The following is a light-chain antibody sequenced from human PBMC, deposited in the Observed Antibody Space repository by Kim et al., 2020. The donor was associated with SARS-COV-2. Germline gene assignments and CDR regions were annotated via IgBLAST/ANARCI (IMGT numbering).Light chain of an antibody. CDR2: AAS. CDR1: QGISSY. J-gene: IGKJ4*01. Sequence: AIRMTQSPSSLSASTGDRVTITCRASQGISSYLAWYQQKPGTAPKFLISAASTLHSGVPSRFSGSGSGTDFTLTISGLQSEDFATYYCQQYYTYPLPFGGGTKVDIK. V-gene: IGKV1-8*01. CDR3: QQYYTYPLP.